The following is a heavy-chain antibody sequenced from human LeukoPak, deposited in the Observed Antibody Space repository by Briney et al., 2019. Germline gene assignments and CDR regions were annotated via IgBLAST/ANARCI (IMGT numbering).Heavy chain of an antibody. CDR3: ARDADGVVDY. J-gene: IGHJ4*02. CDR1: GFTFTHYP. D-gene: IGHD3-10*01. V-gene: IGHV3-30-3*01. CDR2: ISYDGSNI. Sequence: HPGRSLRLSCAASGFTFTHYPIHWVRQAPGKGLEWVALISYDGSNIYYADSVKGRFTISRDNSKNTLYLQMNSLRAEDTAVYYCARDADGVVDYWGQGTLVTVSS.